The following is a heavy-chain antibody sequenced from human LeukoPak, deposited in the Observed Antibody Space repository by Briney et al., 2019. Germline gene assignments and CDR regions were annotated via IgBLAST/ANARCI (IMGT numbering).Heavy chain of an antibody. CDR3: ARGGQWFDP. CDR2: VYTSATT. Sequence: SETLSLTCTTYGESTSSSLWTWIRQPAGKGLEWIGRVYTSATTNYNPSLKSRVTMSVDTSKNEVSLSLASVTAADTAVYYCARGGQWFDPWGPGTLVIVSS. V-gene: IGHV4-4*07. D-gene: IGHD3-16*01. CDR1: GESTSSSL. J-gene: IGHJ5*02.